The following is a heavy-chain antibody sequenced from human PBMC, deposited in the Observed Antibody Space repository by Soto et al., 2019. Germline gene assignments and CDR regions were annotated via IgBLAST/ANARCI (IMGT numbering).Heavy chain of an antibody. CDR3: DRAGVFAIGRSDF. D-gene: IGHD3-10*01. J-gene: IGHJ5*01. Sequence: PGGSLTLSCAAFGFTFSSYTMNCGRRAPGKRLECVTSISSSSDYIYYADSMMGRVTISRDNAKNSLFLDMNSLTGADTAGYYCDRAGVFAIGRSDFWGHGTLVTVS. V-gene: IGHV3-21*04. CDR1: GFTFSSYT. CDR2: ISSSSDYI.